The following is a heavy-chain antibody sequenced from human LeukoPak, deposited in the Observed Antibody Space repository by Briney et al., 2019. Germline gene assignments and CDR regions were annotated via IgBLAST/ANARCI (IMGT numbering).Heavy chain of an antibody. CDR2: VFSSGST. CDR1: GASISTYY. Sequence: PSETLSLTCVVSGASISTYYWTWIRQPPGKGLEWIGYVFSSGSTNSNPSLKSRVTISVDTSKSQFSLEVSSVTAGDTAIYYCVRHGESGRHHSYFDHWGQGILVTVSS. V-gene: IGHV4-59*08. D-gene: IGHD3-10*01. J-gene: IGHJ4*02. CDR3: VRHGESGRHHSYFDH.